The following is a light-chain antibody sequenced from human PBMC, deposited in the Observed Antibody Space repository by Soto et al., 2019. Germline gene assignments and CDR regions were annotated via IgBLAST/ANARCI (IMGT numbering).Light chain of an antibody. CDR2: EVS. CDR1: SSDVGGYNF. J-gene: IGLJ1*01. CDR3: TSYAGSNTLV. V-gene: IGLV2-14*01. Sequence: LTQPHSVSESPGKTVTISCTRSSDVGGYNFVSWYQQHPGKAPKLMIYEVSNRPSGVSNRFSGSKSGNTASLTISGLQAEDEADYYCTSYAGSNTLVFGTGTKVTVL.